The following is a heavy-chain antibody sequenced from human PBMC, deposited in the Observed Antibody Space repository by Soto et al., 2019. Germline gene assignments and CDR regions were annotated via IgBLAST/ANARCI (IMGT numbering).Heavy chain of an antibody. CDR1: GFTFTTYG. D-gene: IGHD3-16*02. J-gene: IGHJ4*02. CDR2: ISGFNGNT. CDR3: ARGYDYVWGSYRSVPGDY. Sequence: QVQLVQSGDEVKKPGASVKVSCKALGFTFTTYGFSWVRQAPGQGLEWMGWISGFNGNTNYARKFQGRVTMTRDTSTSTAYMELRSLRSDDTAVYYCARGYDYVWGSYRSVPGDYWGQGTLVTVSS. V-gene: IGHV1-18*04.